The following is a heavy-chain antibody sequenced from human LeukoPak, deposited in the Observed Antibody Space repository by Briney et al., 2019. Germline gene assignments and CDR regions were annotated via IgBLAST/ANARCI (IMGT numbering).Heavy chain of an antibody. CDR1: GGSITNSNYY. Sequence: SETLSLTCTVSGGSITNSNYYWGWLRQPPGKGLEWIGSIYYDGGAYYKSSLKSRVTMSIDTSSSQFFLRLTSVSAADTAVYFCARWDTDSFFDFWGQGILVTVSS. CDR3: ARWDTDSFFDF. CDR2: IYYDGGA. J-gene: IGHJ4*02. V-gene: IGHV4-39*01. D-gene: IGHD5-18*01.